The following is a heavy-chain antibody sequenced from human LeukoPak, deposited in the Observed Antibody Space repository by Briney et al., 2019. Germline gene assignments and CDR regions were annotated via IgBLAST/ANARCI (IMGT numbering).Heavy chain of an antibody. D-gene: IGHD6-13*01. V-gene: IGHV4-38-2*01. CDR3: ARLGAAAGGGDY. Sequence: GSLKLSCAASGFTFSSYSMNWVRQAPGKGLEWIGSIYYSGSTYYNPSLKSRVTISVDTSKNQFSLKLSSVTAADTAVYYCARLGAAAGGGDYWGQGTLVTVSS. CDR2: IYYSGST. J-gene: IGHJ4*02. CDR1: GFTFSSYS.